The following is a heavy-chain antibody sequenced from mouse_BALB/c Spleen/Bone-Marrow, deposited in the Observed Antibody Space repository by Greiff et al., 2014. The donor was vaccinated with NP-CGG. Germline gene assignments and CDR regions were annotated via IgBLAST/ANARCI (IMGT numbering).Heavy chain of an antibody. Sequence: QVQLKESGPELVKPGASVKISCKASGYAFSSSWMNWVKQRPGQGLEWIGRIYPGDGNTSYNGKFKGKATLTADKSSTTAYMQLSSLTSVDSAVYFCALYDYNGLSWSAYWGQGTLVTVSA. CDR2: IYPGDGNT. CDR3: ALYDYNGLSWSAY. V-gene: IGHV1-82*01. CDR1: GYAFSSSW. J-gene: IGHJ3*01. D-gene: IGHD2-4*01.